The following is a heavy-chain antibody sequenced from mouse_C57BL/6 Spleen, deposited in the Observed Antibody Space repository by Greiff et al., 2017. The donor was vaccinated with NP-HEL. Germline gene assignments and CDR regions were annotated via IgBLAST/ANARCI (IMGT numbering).Heavy chain of an antibody. Sequence: VHLVESGAELVKPGASVKISCKASGYAFSSYWMNWVKQRPGKGLEWIGQIYPGDGDTNYNGKFKGKATLTADKSSSTAYMQLSSLTSEDSAVYFCARSDGYWYFDVWGTGTTVTVSS. V-gene: IGHV1-80*01. CDR3: ARSDGYWYFDV. CDR2: IYPGDGDT. J-gene: IGHJ1*03. D-gene: IGHD2-3*01. CDR1: GYAFSSYW.